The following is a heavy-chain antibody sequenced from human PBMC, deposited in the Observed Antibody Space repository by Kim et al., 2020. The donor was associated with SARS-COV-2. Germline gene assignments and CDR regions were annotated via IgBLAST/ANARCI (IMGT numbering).Heavy chain of an antibody. Sequence: GGSLRLSCAASGFTFSSYAMLWVRQAPGKGPEWVAVISFDGSNKYYGDSVKGRFTVSRDNSKNTLYLQMNSLRAEDTAVYYCARQGVRGPTYWFDPWGQGTLVTVPS. CDR1: GFTFSSYA. J-gene: IGHJ5*02. CDR2: ISFDGSNK. V-gene: IGHV3-30*04. D-gene: IGHD3-10*01. CDR3: ARQGVRGPTYWFDP.